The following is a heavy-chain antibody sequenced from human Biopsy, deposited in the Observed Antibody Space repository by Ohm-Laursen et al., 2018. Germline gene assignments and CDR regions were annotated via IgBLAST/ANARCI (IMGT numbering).Heavy chain of an antibody. D-gene: IGHD3-22*01. CDR1: GGSISNNNFY. CDR2: FFYRGST. Sequence: TLSLTCTVSGGSISNNNFYWGWIRQPPGKGLVGIGIFFYRGSTHYKPSFNSRVNISVDTSKNQFSLKLKSVTAADTAVYYCARDYDTSGYYYVSWGQGTLVTVSS. CDR3: ARDYDTSGYYYVS. V-gene: IGHV4-39*01. J-gene: IGHJ5*02.